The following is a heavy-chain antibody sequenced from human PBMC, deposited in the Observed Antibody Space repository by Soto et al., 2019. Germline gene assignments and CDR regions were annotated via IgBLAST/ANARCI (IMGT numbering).Heavy chain of an antibody. J-gene: IGHJ5*02. Sequence: QVHLEQSGAEVKKPGSSVKVSCKFSGGTFSSYVIIWVRQAPGQGLEWMGGIIPVSGTANYAQKFDGRVTISADAATYTAYMELSSVRFDDTAVYYCATVDISVGLVSWFDPWGQGTLVTVSS. D-gene: IGHD2-21*01. CDR2: IIPVSGTA. CDR3: ATVDISVGLVSWFDP. V-gene: IGHV1-69*01. CDR1: GGTFSSYV.